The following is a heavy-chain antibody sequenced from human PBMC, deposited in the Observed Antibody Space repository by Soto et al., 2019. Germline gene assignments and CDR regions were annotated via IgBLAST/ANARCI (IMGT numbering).Heavy chain of an antibody. J-gene: IGHJ4*02. D-gene: IGHD5-12*01. V-gene: IGHV4-30-4*01. CDR2: TYYSGGS. Sequence: QVQLQESGPGLVKASQTLSLTCTLSGASVSSAEHYWSWIRQPPGKGLEWIGYTYYSGGSYYNASLQRPVSISVDTSKNQFSLKLTSVTAADTAVYYCARLSGYYPPGAADKWGPGILVSVSS. CDR3: ARLSGYYPPGAADK. CDR1: GASVSSAEHY.